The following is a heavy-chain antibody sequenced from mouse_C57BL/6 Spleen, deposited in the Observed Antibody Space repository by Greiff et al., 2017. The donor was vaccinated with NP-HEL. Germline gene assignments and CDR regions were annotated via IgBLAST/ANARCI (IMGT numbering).Heavy chain of an antibody. Sequence: QVQLQQSGAELVRPGASVTLSCKASGYTFTDYEMHWVKQTPVHGLEWIGAIDPETGGTAYNQKFKGKAILTADKSSSTAYMELRSLTSEDSAVYYCTRYVYYSNSFAYWGQGTLVTVSA. V-gene: IGHV1-15*01. CDR1: GYTFTDYE. CDR2: IDPETGGT. D-gene: IGHD2-5*01. CDR3: TRYVYYSNSFAY. J-gene: IGHJ3*01.